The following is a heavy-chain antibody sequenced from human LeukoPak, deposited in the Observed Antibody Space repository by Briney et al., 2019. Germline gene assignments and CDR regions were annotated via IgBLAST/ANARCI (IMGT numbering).Heavy chain of an antibody. CDR3: AKDTSGLYYFDY. D-gene: IGHD1-1*01. CDR1: GFTFSSKW. J-gene: IGHJ4*02. Sequence: GGSLRLSCAASGFTFSSKWLNWVRQAPGKGLEWVSTIGGGGVSTYYADSVKGRFTVSRDSSKNTLYLQMNSLGAEDTALYYCAKDTSGLYYFDYWGQGTLVTVSS. CDR2: IGGGGVST. V-gene: IGHV3-23*01.